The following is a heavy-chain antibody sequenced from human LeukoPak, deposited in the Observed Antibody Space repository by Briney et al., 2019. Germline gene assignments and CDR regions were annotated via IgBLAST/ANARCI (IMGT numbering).Heavy chain of an antibody. V-gene: IGHV3-33*01. CDR2: IWYDGGHK. J-gene: IGHJ4*02. CDR3: ARDRDYDSANFDY. CDR1: GFTFRYYG. Sequence: GGSLRLSCAASGFTFRYYGMHWVRQAPGKGLEWVAVIWYDGGHKYYADSVKGRFSISRDNSKNTLYLQMSSLRAEDTAVYYCARDRDYDSANFDYWGQGTLVTVSS. D-gene: IGHD3-22*01.